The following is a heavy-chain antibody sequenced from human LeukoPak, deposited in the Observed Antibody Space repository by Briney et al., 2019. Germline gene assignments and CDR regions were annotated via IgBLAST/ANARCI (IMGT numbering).Heavy chain of an antibody. CDR1: GIPFSSFG. CDR3: ARDGTVTAGPFDP. J-gene: IGHJ5*02. V-gene: IGHV3-33*01. CDR2: IWYDGSNK. Sequence: PGGSLRLSCAAPGIPFSSFGMHWLRQAPGKGLEWVAFIWYDGSNKYYADSVKGRFTISRDNSKNILYLQMNSLTAEDTAVYYCARDGTVTAGPFDPWGGGTLVTVSS. D-gene: IGHD4-17*01.